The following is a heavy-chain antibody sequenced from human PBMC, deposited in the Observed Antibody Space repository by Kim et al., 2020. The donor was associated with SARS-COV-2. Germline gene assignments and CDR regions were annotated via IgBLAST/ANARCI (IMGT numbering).Heavy chain of an antibody. CDR3: ARGGDIVVVPAARNYYGMDV. Sequence: SETLSLTCAVYGGSFSGYYWSWIRQPPGKGLEWIGEINHSGSTNYNPSLKSRVTISVDTSKNQFSLKLSSVTAADTAVYYCARGGDIVVVPAARNYYGMDVWGQGTTVTVSS. V-gene: IGHV4-34*01. D-gene: IGHD2-2*01. CDR2: INHSGST. CDR1: GGSFSGYY. J-gene: IGHJ6*02.